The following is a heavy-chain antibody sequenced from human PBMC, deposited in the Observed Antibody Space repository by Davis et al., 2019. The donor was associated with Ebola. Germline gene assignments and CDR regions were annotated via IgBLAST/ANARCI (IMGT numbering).Heavy chain of an antibody. D-gene: IGHD6-19*01. CDR3: ARRHSGSIIDY. CDR2: IWFDGSNK. J-gene: IGHJ4*02. Sequence: PGGSLRLSCAASAFTFSSYGMHWVRQAPGKGLEWVAVIWFDGSNKYYADSVKGRFTISRDNSKNTLYLQMNSLRAEDTAVYYCARRHSGSIIDYWGQGTLVTVSS. V-gene: IGHV3-33*08. CDR1: AFTFSSYG.